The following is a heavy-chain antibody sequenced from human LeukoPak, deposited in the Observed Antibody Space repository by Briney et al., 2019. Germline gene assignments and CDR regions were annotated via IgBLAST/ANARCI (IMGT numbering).Heavy chain of an antibody. CDR2: IYSSGST. Sequence: SETLSLTCSVSGGSISGYYWSWIRQPPGKALGWIGYIYSSGSTNFNPSLQSRVTISVDASKNQVSLNLSSVTAADTAIYYCARLTFTTRPVDVWGKGTTVTVSS. D-gene: IGHD6-6*01. J-gene: IGHJ6*04. V-gene: IGHV4-4*09. CDR1: GGSISGYY. CDR3: ARLTFTTRPVDV.